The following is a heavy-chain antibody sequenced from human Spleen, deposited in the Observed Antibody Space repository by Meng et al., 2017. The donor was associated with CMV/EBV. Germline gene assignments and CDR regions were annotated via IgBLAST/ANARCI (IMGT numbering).Heavy chain of an antibody. CDR1: GYTFTAYY. D-gene: IGHD3-3*01. J-gene: IGHJ5*02. Sequence: ASVKVSCKASGYTFTAYYLYWVRQAPGQGLEWMGWINPNTGGTNSAQRFRGRVTMTRDTSISTAYMELSRLRSDDTAVYYCARTHSFWSGYYSVRFDPWGQGTLVTVSS. CDR3: ARTHSFWSGYYSVRFDP. V-gene: IGHV1-2*02. CDR2: INPNTGGT.